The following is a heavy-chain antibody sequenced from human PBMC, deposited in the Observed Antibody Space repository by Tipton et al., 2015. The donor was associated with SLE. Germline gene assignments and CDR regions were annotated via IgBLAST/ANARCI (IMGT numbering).Heavy chain of an antibody. Sequence: LRLSCTVSGGSISSYYWSWIRQPPGKGLEWIGYIYYSGSTNYNPSLKSRVTISVDTSKNQFSLKLSSVTAADTAVYYCARRRRGIAARPGYFDYWGQGTLVTVSS. J-gene: IGHJ4*02. CDR2: IYYSGST. V-gene: IGHV4-59*12. D-gene: IGHD6-6*01. CDR1: GGSISSYY. CDR3: ARRRRGIAARPGYFDY.